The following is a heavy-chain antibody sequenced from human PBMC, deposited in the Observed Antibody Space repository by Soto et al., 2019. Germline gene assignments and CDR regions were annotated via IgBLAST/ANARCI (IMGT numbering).Heavy chain of an antibody. D-gene: IGHD1-1*01. V-gene: IGHV1-3*01. J-gene: IGHJ6*02. CDR2: INAGNGNT. Sequence: ASVKVSCKASGYTFTSYAMHWVRQAPGQRLEWMGWINAGNGNTKYSQKFQGRVTITRDTSASTAYMELSSLRSEDTAVYYCASMVERRGYYYYGTDVWGQGTTVTVSS. CDR1: GYTFTSYA. CDR3: ASMVERRGYYYYGTDV.